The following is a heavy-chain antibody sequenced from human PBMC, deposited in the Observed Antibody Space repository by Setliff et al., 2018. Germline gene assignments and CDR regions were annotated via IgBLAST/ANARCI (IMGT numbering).Heavy chain of an antibody. CDR2: ISAYNGNT. Sequence: ASVKVSCKVSGYTLTELSMHWVRQAPGKGLEWMGWISAYNGNTNYAQKLQGRVTMTTDTSTSTAYMELRSLRSDDTAVYYCARDRREAFDIWGQGTMVTVS. CDR1: GYTLTELS. V-gene: IGHV1-18*01. CDR3: ARDRREAFDI. J-gene: IGHJ3*02.